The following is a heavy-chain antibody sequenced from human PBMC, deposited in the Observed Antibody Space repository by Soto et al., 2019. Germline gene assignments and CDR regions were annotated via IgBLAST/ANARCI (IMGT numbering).Heavy chain of an antibody. D-gene: IGHD1-26*01. J-gene: IGHJ5*02. Sequence: PGGSLRLSCAISGFSVSSNYLSWVRQAPGKGLEWVSVHYSGGSTYYADSVQGRFTTSRDKSNNTLYLQMRRVRAEDTAVYFCARQSNPPGTVGATSPLDPWGQGTQVTVSS. CDR2: HYSGGST. CDR3: ARQSNPPGTVGATSPLDP. V-gene: IGHV3-53*01. CDR1: GFSVSSNY.